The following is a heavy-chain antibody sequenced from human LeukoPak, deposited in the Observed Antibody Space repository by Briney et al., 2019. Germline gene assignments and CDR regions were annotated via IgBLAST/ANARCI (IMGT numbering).Heavy chain of an antibody. Sequence: GGSLRLSCAAPGITFSSFGMHWVRQAPGKGLEWVANIKEDGSEKYYVDSVKGRFTISRDNAKNSLCLQMNSLRAEDTAIYYCVRSGGYWGQGALVTVSS. V-gene: IGHV3-7*05. CDR3: VRSGGY. D-gene: IGHD1-26*01. J-gene: IGHJ4*02. CDR2: IKEDGSEK. CDR1: GITFSSFG.